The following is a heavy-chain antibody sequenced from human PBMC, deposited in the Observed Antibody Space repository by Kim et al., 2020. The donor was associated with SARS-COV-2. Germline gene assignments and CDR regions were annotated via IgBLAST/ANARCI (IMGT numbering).Heavy chain of an antibody. CDR1: GFTFSSYA. Sequence: GGSLRLSCAASGFTFSSYAMHWVRQAPGKGLEYVSAISSNGGSTYYANSVKGRFTISRDNSKNTLYLQMGSLRAEDMAVCYCASDSSSHWSGYSAYWGQGTLVTVSS. CDR2: ISSNGGST. V-gene: IGHV3-64*01. CDR3: ASDSSSHWSGYSAY. D-gene: IGHD3-3*01. J-gene: IGHJ4*02.